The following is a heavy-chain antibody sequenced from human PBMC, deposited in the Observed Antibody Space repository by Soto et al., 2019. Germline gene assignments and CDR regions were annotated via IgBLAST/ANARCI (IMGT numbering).Heavy chain of an antibody. CDR1: GGSISSYY. V-gene: IGHV4-59*08. Sequence: QVQLQESGPGLVKPSETLSLTCTVSGGSISSYYWSWIRQPPGKGLEWIGYIYYSGSTNYNPSLTGRVPISVDTSKNHFSLKLSSVTAADTAVYYCARRYGGNLDYWGQGTLVTVSS. D-gene: IGHD1-26*01. CDR3: ARRYGGNLDY. CDR2: IYYSGST. J-gene: IGHJ4*02.